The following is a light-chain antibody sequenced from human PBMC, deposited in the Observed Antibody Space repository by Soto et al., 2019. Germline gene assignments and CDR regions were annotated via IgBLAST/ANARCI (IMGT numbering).Light chain of an antibody. J-gene: IGLJ2*01. Sequence: QSALTQPPSASGSPGQSVTISCTGSSSDIGGYNAVSWYQQYPGKAPKLIIYEVTKRPSGVPDRFSGSQSGNTASLTVSGLQAEDEADYYCSSYAGSDNFVFGGGTKVTVL. CDR2: EVT. CDR1: SSDIGGYNA. CDR3: SSYAGSDNFV. V-gene: IGLV2-8*01.